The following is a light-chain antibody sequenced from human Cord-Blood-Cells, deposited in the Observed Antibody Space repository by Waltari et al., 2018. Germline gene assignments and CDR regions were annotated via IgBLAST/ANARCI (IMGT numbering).Light chain of an antibody. CDR3: QQFNNWPWT. J-gene: IGKJ1*01. CDR1: QSVSSN. Sequence: EIVMTQSPATLSVSPGARAPLSCRTSQSVSSNLAWYQQKPGQAPRLRIYGASTRATGIPARFSGSGSGTEFTLTISSLQSEDFAVYYCQQFNNWPWTFGQGTKVEIK. V-gene: IGKV3-15*01. CDR2: GAS.